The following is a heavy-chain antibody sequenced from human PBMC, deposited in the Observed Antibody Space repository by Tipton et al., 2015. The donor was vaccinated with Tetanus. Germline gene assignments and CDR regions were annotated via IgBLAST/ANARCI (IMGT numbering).Heavy chain of an antibody. CDR3: ARENWVACNNGDTCYSGWFDP. D-gene: IGHD2-8*01. V-gene: IGHV4-30-2*01. J-gene: IGHJ5*02. CDR1: GGSINNGASS. CDR2: ISHYGST. Sequence: TLSPTCAVSGGSINNGASSWSWIRQPPGKGLEWIGYISHYGSTFYNPSLESRVVMSVDRSKNQFSLKLSSVTAADTAVYYCARENWVACNNGDTCYSGWFDPWGQGTLVTVSS.